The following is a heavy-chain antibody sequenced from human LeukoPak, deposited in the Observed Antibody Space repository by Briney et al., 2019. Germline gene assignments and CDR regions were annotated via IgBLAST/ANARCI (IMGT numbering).Heavy chain of an antibody. CDR3: ARVFSSSWYKCVDY. V-gene: IGHV3-20*04. CDR2: INWNGGST. J-gene: IGHJ4*02. Sequence: GGCLRLSCSASGFTFDDYGMSWVRQAPGKGLEWVSGINWNGGSTGYADSVKGRLTVSRDNAKNSLYLQMNSLRAEDTALYYCARVFSSSWYKCVDYWGQGTLVTVSS. D-gene: IGHD6-13*01. CDR1: GFTFDDYG.